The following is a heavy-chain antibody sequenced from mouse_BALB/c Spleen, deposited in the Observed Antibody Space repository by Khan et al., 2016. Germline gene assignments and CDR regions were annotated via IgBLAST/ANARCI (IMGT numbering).Heavy chain of an antibody. V-gene: IGHV1S81*02. D-gene: IGHD2-4*01. CDR2: TNTSNGDT. CDR1: GYTFTSYY. J-gene: IGHJ3*01. Sequence: QVRLQQSGAELVKPGASVKLSCKASGYTFTSYYMYWVKQRPGQGLEWIGETNTSNGDTNFNERFKSKATLTVDTSSSTTYMQFSSLTSEDSAVYYCTRAGYDYPFAYWGQGTLVTVSA. CDR3: TRAGYDYPFAY.